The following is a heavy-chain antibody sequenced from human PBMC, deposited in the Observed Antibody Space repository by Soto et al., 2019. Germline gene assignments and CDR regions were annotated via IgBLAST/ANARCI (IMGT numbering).Heavy chain of an antibody. CDR3: ARGPYDFWSGYYPHYYYYGMDV. J-gene: IGHJ6*02. D-gene: IGHD3-3*01. V-gene: IGHV4-34*01. CDR1: GGSFSGYY. CDR2: INHSGST. Sequence: SETLSLTCAVYGGSFSGYYWSWIRQPPGKGLEWIGEINHSGSTNYNPSLKSRVTISVDTSKNQFSLKLSPVTAADTAVYYCARGPYDFWSGYYPHYYYYGMDVWGQGTTVTVSS.